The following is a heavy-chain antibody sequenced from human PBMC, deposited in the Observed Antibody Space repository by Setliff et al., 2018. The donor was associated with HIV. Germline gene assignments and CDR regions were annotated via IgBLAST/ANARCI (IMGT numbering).Heavy chain of an antibody. CDR1: GYSISSGYY. D-gene: IGHD5-18*01. J-gene: IGHJ4*02. CDR2: ITHSGSP. Sequence: PSETLSLTCTVSGYSISSGYYWSWFRQPPGKGLEFFGTITHSGSPYYTPSFKSRITISVDTSRNQFSLRLSSVTAADTAVYYCAAWGPRYSYAPYFFDSWGQGTLVTVSS. CDR3: AAWGPRYSYAPYFFDS. V-gene: IGHV4-38-2*02.